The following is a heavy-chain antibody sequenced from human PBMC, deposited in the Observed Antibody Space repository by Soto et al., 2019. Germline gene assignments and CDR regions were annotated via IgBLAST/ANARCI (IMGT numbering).Heavy chain of an antibody. CDR3: ARRAAPGHVDY. CDR2: IYYSGST. V-gene: IGHV4-59*08. J-gene: IGHJ4*02. D-gene: IGHD6-25*01. CDR1: GGSISSYY. Sequence: QVQLQESGPGLVKPSETLSLSCTVSGGSISSYYWQWIRQPPGRGLEWIGNIYYSGSTNYNPSLKSRGTMSVDTSKNQFSLKVSSVTAADTAVYYCARRAAPGHVDYWGQGTLVTVSS.